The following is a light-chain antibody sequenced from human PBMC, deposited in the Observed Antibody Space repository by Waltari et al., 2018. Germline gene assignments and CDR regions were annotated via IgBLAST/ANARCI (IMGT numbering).Light chain of an antibody. CDR2: YVS. Sequence: QSALTQPRSVSGSPGQSVTISCTGTSSDVGGYKYVSWYQQHPGKGHKVLIYYVSNRPPGVPDRFSASKSDNAASLTISGLQAGDEADYHCCSYAGNHVWVFGGGTKLTVL. V-gene: IGLV2-11*01. CDR1: SSDVGGYKY. J-gene: IGLJ3*02. CDR3: CSYAGNHVWV.